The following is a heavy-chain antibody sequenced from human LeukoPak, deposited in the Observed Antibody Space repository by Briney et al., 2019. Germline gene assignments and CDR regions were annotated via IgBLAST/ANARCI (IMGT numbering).Heavy chain of an antibody. V-gene: IGHV3-74*01. D-gene: IGHD4-17*01. CDR1: GFTFSTYW. J-gene: IGHJ4*02. Sequence: PGGSLRRSCAASGFTFSTYWMHWVRQAPGKGLVWVSRINSDGSSTSYADSVKGRFSISRDNAKNTLYLQMNSLRAEDTAVYYCARGDYGDYGKDYWGQGTLVTVSS. CDR2: INSDGSST. CDR3: ARGDYGDYGKDY.